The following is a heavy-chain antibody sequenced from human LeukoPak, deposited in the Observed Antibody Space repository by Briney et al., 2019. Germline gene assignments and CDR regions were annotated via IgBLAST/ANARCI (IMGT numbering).Heavy chain of an antibody. CDR2: ISYDGSNK. V-gene: IGHV3-30*18. Sequence: GGSLRLSCAASGFTFSNYAMHWVRQAPGKGLEWVAFISYDGSNKYYADSVKGRFTISRDNSKNTLYLQMDSLRTEDTAVYYCAKDQSQWGQGTLVIVSS. CDR3: AKDQSQ. CDR1: GFTFSNYA. J-gene: IGHJ4*02.